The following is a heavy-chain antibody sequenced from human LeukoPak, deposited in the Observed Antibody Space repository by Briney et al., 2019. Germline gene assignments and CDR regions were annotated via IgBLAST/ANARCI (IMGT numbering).Heavy chain of an antibody. CDR3: ARTLFEWGSYRDAFDM. V-gene: IGHV1-2*02. CDR2: INPNTGGT. Sequence: GASVKVSCKASGYTFTSYGISWVRQAPGQGLEWMGWINPNTGGTKCAQKFQDRVTVIRDTSISTAYMELSRLRSDDTAVYYCARTLFEWGSYRDAFDMWGQGTKVTVSS. J-gene: IGHJ3*02. D-gene: IGHD3-16*02. CDR1: GYTFTSYG.